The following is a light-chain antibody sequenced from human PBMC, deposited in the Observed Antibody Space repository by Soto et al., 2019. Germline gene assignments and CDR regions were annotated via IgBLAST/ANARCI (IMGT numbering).Light chain of an antibody. J-gene: IGKJ4*01. CDR1: QNISNY. CDR2: AAS. Sequence: DMQMTQSPSSLSASVGDRVSITCRSSQNISNYLHWYQQRPGKAPKLLIYAASNLRSGVPSRFSGSGSGTDFTLTISSLQSEDFATYYCQQSYSIPRLTFGGGTKLEI. V-gene: IGKV1-39*01. CDR3: QQSYSIPRLT.